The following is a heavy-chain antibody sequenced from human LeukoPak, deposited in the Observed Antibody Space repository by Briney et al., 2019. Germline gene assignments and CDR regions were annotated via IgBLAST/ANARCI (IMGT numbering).Heavy chain of an antibody. V-gene: IGHV3-48*02. CDR2: VSDSRDV. J-gene: IGHJ4*02. Sequence: HPGGSLRLSCAASGFTFSTYTMNWVRQAPGKGLEWVSTVSDSRDVHYSDSVKGRFTISRDKARTSLYLQMNSLRDEDTAVYYCTRDGLHTAHFDYWGQGTLVTVSS. CDR3: TRDGLHTAHFDY. CDR1: GFTFSTYT. D-gene: IGHD5-18*01.